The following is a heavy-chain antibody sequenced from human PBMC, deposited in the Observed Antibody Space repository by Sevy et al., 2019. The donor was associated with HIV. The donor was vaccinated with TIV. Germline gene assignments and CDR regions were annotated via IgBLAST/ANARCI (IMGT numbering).Heavy chain of an antibody. D-gene: IGHD6-13*01. V-gene: IGHV3-30*02. CDR1: GFTFSTYG. Sequence: GGSLRLSCAASGFTFSTYGMHWVRQAPGKGLEWVAFIRYDGSNKYYPDSVKGRFIISGDNSKNTLYLQMNSLRPEDTVVYYCAKDPDRSSSWYDYWGQGTLVTVSS. CDR2: IRYDGSNK. J-gene: IGHJ4*02. CDR3: AKDPDRSSSWYDY.